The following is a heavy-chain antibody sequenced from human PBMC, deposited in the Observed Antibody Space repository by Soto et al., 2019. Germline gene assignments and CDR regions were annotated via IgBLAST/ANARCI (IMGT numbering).Heavy chain of an antibody. V-gene: IGHV3-74*01. CDR3: TRDIGGKGAY. Sequence: EVQLVESGGGLVQPGGSLRLYCAASGFTFSSYWMHWVRQVPGKGLLWVSRIDEYGSTINYADSVKGRFTISSDNARNTLYLEMNSLRAEDTALYYCTRDIGGKGAYWGPGTLVTVSS. CDR1: GFTFSSYW. J-gene: IGHJ4*02. CDR2: IDEYGSTI. D-gene: IGHD3-10*01.